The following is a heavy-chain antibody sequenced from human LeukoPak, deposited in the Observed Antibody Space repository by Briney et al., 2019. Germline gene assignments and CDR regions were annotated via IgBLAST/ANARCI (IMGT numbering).Heavy chain of an antibody. CDR2: IRAYNGDT. CDR1: GYRFTNYG. J-gene: IGHJ4*02. CDR3: ARTSYYYGSGSYYNVDYFDY. D-gene: IGHD3-10*01. V-gene: IGHV1-18*01. Sequence: ASVKVSCKASGYRFTNYGISWVRQAPGRGLEWMGWIRAYNGDTNYAQKLQGGVTMTTDTSTSTAYMELRSLRSDDTAVYYCARTSYYYGSGSYYNVDYFDYWGQGTLVTVSS.